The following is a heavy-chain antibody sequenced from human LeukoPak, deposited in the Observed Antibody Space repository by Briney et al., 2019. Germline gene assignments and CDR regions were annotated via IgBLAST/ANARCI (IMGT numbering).Heavy chain of an antibody. J-gene: IGHJ3*02. Sequence: PSETLSLTCAASGGSINNNYWSWIRQPPGKGLEWIGYLYYSGSTIYNPSLKSRVTISVDTSKNQFSLRLSSVTAADTAIYYCARSSNSWYPFDIWGQGTMVTVSS. CDR3: ARSSNSWYPFDI. V-gene: IGHV4-59*01. CDR2: LYYSGST. CDR1: GGSINNNY. D-gene: IGHD6-13*01.